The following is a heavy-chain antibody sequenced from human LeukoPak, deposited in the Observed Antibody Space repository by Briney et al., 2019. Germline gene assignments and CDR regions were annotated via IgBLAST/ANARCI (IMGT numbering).Heavy chain of an antibody. D-gene: IGHD3-16*02. CDR2: VFWNGVDK. Sequence: GGFLRLSCVASGFIVNDHAMHWVRQTPRKGLEWVEGVFWNGVDKGYADSVKGRFTIFRDNAKNSMYLQMNSLRIEDTALYYCSKDISAGGLDVWGPGTPVTVSS. V-gene: IGHV3-9*01. CDR3: SKDISAGGLDV. J-gene: IGHJ6*02. CDR1: GFIVNDHA.